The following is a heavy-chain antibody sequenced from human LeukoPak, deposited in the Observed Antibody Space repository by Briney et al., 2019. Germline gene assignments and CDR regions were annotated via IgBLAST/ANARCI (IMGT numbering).Heavy chain of an antibody. CDR1: GFTFSSYS. J-gene: IGHJ4*02. Sequence: GGSLRLSCAASGFTFSSYSMNWVRQAPGKGLEWVSSISSSSSYRYYADSVKGRFTISRDNAKNSLYLQMNSLRAADTTVYYCARDKHYGSGSYNPSDYWGQGTLVTVPS. D-gene: IGHD3-10*01. CDR3: ARDKHYGSGSYNPSDY. V-gene: IGHV3-21*03. CDR2: ISSSSSYR.